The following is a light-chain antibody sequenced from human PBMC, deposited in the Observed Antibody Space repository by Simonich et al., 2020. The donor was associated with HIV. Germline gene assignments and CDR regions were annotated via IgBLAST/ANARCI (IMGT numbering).Light chain of an antibody. V-gene: IGKV3-15*01. Sequence: EIVMTRSPATLSVSPGQRPTLSCRASQSVSSNLAWYQQKPGQAPRLLIYGASTRATGIPARFSGSGSGTEFTLTISSLQSEDFGVYYCQQYNKWPPTWTFGQGTKVEIK. J-gene: IGKJ1*01. CDR1: QSVSSN. CDR3: QQYNKWPPTWT. CDR2: GAS.